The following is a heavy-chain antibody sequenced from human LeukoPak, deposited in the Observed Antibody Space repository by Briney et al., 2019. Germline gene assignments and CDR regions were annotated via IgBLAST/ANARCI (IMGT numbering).Heavy chain of an antibody. CDR2: IGDTGNT. Sequence: PGGSLRLSCAASGFPFSSYVMGWVRQAPGKGLEWVSTIGDTGNTYYADSVRGRSTISRDNSKNTLYLQMNSLRTGDTAMYYCATLGYCTSTSCSLVNWGQGTLVTVSS. J-gene: IGHJ4*02. D-gene: IGHD2-2*03. CDR3: ATLGYCTSTSCSLVN. CDR1: GFPFSSYV. V-gene: IGHV3-23*01.